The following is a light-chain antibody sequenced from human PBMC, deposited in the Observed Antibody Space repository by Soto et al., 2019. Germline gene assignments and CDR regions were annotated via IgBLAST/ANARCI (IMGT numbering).Light chain of an antibody. J-gene: IGKJ1*01. CDR2: PAS. CDR1: QDIGTW. V-gene: IGKV1-12*01. CDR3: QQANSFPPWT. Sequence: DIQMTQSPSSVSASIGDRVIITCRASQDIGTWLAWYQQKPGQVPNLLMYPASSLHSGVPSRFSGSGSGTEFTLTISSLQPGDFATYYCQQANSFPPWTFGQGTKVDNK.